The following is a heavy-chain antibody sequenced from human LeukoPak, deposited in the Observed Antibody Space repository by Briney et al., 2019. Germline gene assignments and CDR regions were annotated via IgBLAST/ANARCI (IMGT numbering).Heavy chain of an antibody. D-gene: IGHD5-18*01. V-gene: IGHV5-51*01. Sequence: PGESLKISCKASGYNFASYWIAWVRQVPGKGLEWMGVIFPGDSGRTFSPSFQGQVAISVDTSISTAYLQWRSLKASDTAVYYCARHQGIRKSEIEFRLRESDYRGQGTLVTVSS. J-gene: IGHJ4*02. CDR1: GYNFASYW. CDR3: ARHQGIRKSEIEFRLRESDY. CDR2: IFPGDSGR.